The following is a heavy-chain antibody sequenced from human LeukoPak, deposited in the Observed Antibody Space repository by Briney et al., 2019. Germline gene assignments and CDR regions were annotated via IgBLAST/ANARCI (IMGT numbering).Heavy chain of an antibody. D-gene: IGHD3-3*01. CDR3: ARDAPLWCGYYPLDY. CDR1: GYTFTSYY. CDR2: INPSGGST. Sequence: GASVKVSCKASGYTFTSYYMHWVRQAPGQGLEWMGIINPSGGSTSYAQKFQGRVTMTRDTSTSTVYMELSSLRSEDTAVYYCARDAPLWCGYYPLDYWGQGTLVTVSS. V-gene: IGHV1-46*01. J-gene: IGHJ4*02.